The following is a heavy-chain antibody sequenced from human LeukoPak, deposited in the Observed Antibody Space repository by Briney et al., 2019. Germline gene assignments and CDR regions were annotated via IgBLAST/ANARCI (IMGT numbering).Heavy chain of an antibody. D-gene: IGHD5-24*01. CDR1: GFTFSSYS. CDR3: ARDRDGPLGHYYYYGMDV. Sequence: GSLRLSCAASGFTFSSYSMNWVRQAPGKGLEWVAVISYDGSNKYYADSVKGRFTISRDNSKSTLYLQMNSLRAEDTAVYYCARDRDGPLGHYYYYGMDVWGQGTTVTVSS. CDR2: ISYDGSNK. V-gene: IGHV3-30*03. J-gene: IGHJ6*02.